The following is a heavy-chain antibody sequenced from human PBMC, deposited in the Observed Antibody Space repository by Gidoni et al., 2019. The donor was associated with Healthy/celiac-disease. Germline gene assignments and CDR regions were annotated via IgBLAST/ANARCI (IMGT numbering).Heavy chain of an antibody. J-gene: IGHJ3*02. Sequence: QVQLQQWGAGLLKPSETLSLTCAVYGGSFSGYYWSWIRQPPGKGLEWIGEINHSGSTNYNPSLKSRVTISVDTSKNQFSLKLSSVTAADTAVYYCASSTTVVNSMADAFDIWGQGTMVTVSS. D-gene: IGHD4-17*01. V-gene: IGHV4-34*01. CDR3: ASSTTVVNSMADAFDI. CDR2: INHSGST. CDR1: GGSFSGYY.